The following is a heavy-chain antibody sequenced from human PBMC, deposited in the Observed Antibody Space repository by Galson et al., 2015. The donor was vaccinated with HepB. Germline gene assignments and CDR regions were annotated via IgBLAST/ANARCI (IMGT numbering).Heavy chain of an antibody. CDR1: GFTFSSAW. CDR3: TTYLGRDGWQ. CDR2: IKDKTGRGVI. Sequence: SLRLSCAASGFTFSSAWMNWVRQAPGKGPEWVGRIKDKTGRGVIDYAAPVKGRFSISGDDSTDTLYLHMNSLKIEDTGVYYCTTYLGRDGWQWGQGTLVTVSS. D-gene: IGHD5-24*01. J-gene: IGHJ4*02. V-gene: IGHV3-15*01.